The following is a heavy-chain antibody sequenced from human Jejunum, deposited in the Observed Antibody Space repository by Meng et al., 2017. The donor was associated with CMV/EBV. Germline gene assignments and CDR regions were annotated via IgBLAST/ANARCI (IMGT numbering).Heavy chain of an antibody. Sequence: VAGGPSNSYCRSWIRRSPGKGLEWIGYIYYSGSTTYNPSLKSRGTISLDRSKNHFSLKVRSVTAADTAVYYCGRVNGDYYYAMDVWGQGTTVTVSS. CDR2: IYYSGST. J-gene: IGHJ6*02. CDR1: GGPSNSYC. V-gene: IGHV4-59*01. CDR3: GRVNGDYYYAMDV. D-gene: IGHD4-17*01.